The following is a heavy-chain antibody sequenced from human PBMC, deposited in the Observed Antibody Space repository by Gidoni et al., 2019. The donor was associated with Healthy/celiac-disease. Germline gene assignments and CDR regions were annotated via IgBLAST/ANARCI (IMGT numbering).Heavy chain of an antibody. CDR1: GFSFSNAW. CDR2: IKSKTDGGTT. CDR3: TTGSDCSSTSCYGLHADYDILTGANYYYYGMDV. V-gene: IGHV3-15*01. J-gene: IGHJ6*02. Sequence: EVQLAESGGGVVKPGGSLRLSGAGYGFSFSNAWMRRVRQAPGKGQEGVGGIKSKTDGGTTDYAAPMKGRFTISRDVSTTTLSLQMNSLQTEDTAVYYCTTGSDCSSTSCYGLHADYDILTGANYYYYGMDVWGQGTTVTVSS. D-gene: IGHD2-2*01.